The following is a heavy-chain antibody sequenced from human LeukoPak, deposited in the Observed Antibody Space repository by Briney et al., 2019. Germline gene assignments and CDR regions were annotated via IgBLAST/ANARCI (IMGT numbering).Heavy chain of an antibody. D-gene: IGHD3-22*01. V-gene: IGHV4-4*02. CDR1: GGSIRSNW. CDR3: VGNGYYSADY. CDR2: IFHSGST. J-gene: IGHJ4*02. Sequence: SETLSLTCAVSGGSIRSNWWSWVRQSPGKGLEWIGEIFHSGSTNYNPSLKSRVVLSVDQSKSQFSLKLTSVTAADTAVYYCVGNGYYSADYWGQGTLVTVSS.